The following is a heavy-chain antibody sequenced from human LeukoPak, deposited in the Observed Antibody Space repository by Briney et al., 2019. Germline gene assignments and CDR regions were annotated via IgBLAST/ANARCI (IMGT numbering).Heavy chain of an antibody. Sequence: GGSLRLSCAASGFTFSSYAMHWVRQAPGKGLEWVAVISYDGSNKYYADSVKGRFTISRDNSKNTLYLQMNSLRAEDTALYYCARWTYNSAWGVVERVDYWGQGTLVTVSS. CDR3: ARWTYNSAWGVVERVDY. CDR1: GFTFSSYA. CDR2: ISYDGSNK. D-gene: IGHD6-19*01. J-gene: IGHJ4*02. V-gene: IGHV3-30-3*01.